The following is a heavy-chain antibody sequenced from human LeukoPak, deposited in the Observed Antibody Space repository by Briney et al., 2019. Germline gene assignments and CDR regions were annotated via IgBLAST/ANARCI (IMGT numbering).Heavy chain of an antibody. CDR2: INSDGSST. D-gene: IGHD5-18*01. J-gene: IGHJ4*02. CDR3: GNLNTPMGY. V-gene: IGHV3-74*01. CDR1: GFTFSDYW. Sequence: GGSPRLSCAASGFTFSDYWMHWARQAPGKGLVWVSRINSDGSSTNYADSVKGRFTISRDNAKNTLYLQMNSLRAEDTAVYYCGNLNTPMGYWGQGALVTVSS.